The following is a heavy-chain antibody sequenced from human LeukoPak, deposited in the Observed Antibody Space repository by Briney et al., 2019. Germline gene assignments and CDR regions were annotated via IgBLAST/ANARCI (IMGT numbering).Heavy chain of an antibody. J-gene: IGHJ4*02. Sequence: GGSLRLSCAASGFTFSSYGMHWVRQAPGKGLEWVAVISYDGSNKYYADSVKGRFTISRGNSKNTLYLQMNSLRAEDTAVYYCAKGRGVLTTANDYWGQGTLVTVSS. V-gene: IGHV3-30*18. CDR3: AKGRGVLTTANDY. D-gene: IGHD3-3*01. CDR2: ISYDGSNK. CDR1: GFTFSSYG.